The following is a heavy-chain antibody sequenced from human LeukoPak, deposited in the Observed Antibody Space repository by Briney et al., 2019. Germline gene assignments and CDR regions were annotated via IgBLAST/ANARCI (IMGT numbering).Heavy chain of an antibody. CDR2: IYYSGST. Sequence: SETLSLTCTVSGGSISSYYWSWIRQPPGKGLEWIGYIYYSGSTNYNPSLKSRVTISVDTSKNQFSLKLSSVTAADTSVYYCARDRNWLFDYWGQGTLVTVSS. V-gene: IGHV4-59*01. J-gene: IGHJ4*02. CDR1: GGSISSYY. CDR3: ARDRNWLFDY. D-gene: IGHD1-20*01.